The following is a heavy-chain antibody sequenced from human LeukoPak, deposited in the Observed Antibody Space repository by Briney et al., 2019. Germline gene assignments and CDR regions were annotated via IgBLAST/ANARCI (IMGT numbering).Heavy chain of an antibody. Sequence: SETLSLTCAVYGGSFSGYYWSWIRQPPGKGLEWIGEINHSGSTNYSPSLKSRVTISVDTSKNQFSLKLSSVTAADTAVYYCTRGRAHYYDSSGYYYRKAFDIWGQGTMVTVSS. D-gene: IGHD3-22*01. CDR3: TRGRAHYYDSSGYYYRKAFDI. CDR2: INHSGST. CDR1: GGSFSGYY. J-gene: IGHJ3*02. V-gene: IGHV4-34*01.